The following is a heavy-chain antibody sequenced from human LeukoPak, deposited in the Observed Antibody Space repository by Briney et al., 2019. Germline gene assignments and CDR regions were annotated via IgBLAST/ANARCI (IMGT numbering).Heavy chain of an antibody. J-gene: IGHJ4*02. V-gene: IGHV4-61*02. CDR1: GGSISSGSYY. D-gene: IGHD4-11*01. CDR2: IYTSGST. Sequence: SETLSLTCTVSGGSISSGSYYWSWIRQPAGKGLEWIGRIYTSGSTYYNPSLKSRVTISVDTSKNQFSLKLSSVTAADTAVYYCAREPTVTTAYFDYWGQGTLVTVSS. CDR3: AREPTVTTAYFDY.